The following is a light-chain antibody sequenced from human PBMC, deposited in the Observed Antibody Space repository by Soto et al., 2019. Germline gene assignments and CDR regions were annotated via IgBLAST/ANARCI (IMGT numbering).Light chain of an antibody. CDR3: QQYATSPIT. CDR1: QSIGGN. Sequence: EIVVTQSPAALSVSPGERATLSCRASQSIGGNLAWYQQKPGQAPRLLIYDTSSRATGIPDRFSGSGSGTDFTLTITRLEPEDFAVYYCQQYATSPITFGQGTRLEIK. V-gene: IGKV3-20*01. CDR2: DTS. J-gene: IGKJ5*01.